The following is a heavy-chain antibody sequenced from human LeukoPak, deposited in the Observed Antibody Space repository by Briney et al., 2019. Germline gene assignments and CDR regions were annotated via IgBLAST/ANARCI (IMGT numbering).Heavy chain of an antibody. V-gene: IGHV1-8*01. D-gene: IGHD5-18*01. CDR1: GYTFTSYD. CDR2: MDPNSGNT. CDR3: ARGLRDSYGYLFVGYYYYGMDV. J-gene: IGHJ6*02. Sequence: GASVKVSCKASGYTFTSYDINWVRQATGQGLEWMGWMDPNSGNTGYAQKFQGRVTMTRNTSISTAYMELSSLRSEDTAVYYCARGLRDSYGYLFVGYYYYGMDVWGQGTTVTVSS.